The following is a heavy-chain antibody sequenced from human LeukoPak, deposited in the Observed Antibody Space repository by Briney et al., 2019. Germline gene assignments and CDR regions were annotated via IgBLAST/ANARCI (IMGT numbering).Heavy chain of an antibody. CDR3: ARGLGVVTAQSEQPKPRYFDL. D-gene: IGHD2-21*02. CDR2: ISGYNGNT. Sequence: GASVKVSCKAPGYTFISYGISWVRQAPGQGLEWMGWISGYNGNTNYAQNLQGRVTMTTDTSTSTAYMELRSLRSDDTAVYYCARGLGVVTAQSEQPKPRYFDLWGRGTQVTVSS. V-gene: IGHV1-18*01. CDR1: GYTFISYG. J-gene: IGHJ2*01.